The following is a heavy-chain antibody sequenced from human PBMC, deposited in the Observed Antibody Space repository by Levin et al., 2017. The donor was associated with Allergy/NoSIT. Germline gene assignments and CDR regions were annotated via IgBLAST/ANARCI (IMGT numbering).Heavy chain of an antibody. CDR3: ARGIAWLSPMAY. V-gene: IGHV1-69*13. D-gene: IGHD3-22*01. CDR2: IIPIFGTA. J-gene: IGHJ4*02. Sequence: ASVKVSCKASGGTFSSYAISWVRQAPGQGLEWMGGIIPIFGTANYAQKFQGRVTITADESTSTAYMELSSLRSEDTAVYYCARGIAWLSPMAYWGQGTLVTVSS. CDR1: GGTFSSYA.